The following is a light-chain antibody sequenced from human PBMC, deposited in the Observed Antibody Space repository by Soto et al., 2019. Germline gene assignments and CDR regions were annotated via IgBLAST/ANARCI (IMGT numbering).Light chain of an antibody. V-gene: IGKV3-11*01. CDR2: DAS. CDR1: QSVSNF. CDR3: KQRSSWPIT. J-gene: IGKJ5*01. Sequence: EIVLTQSPATLSLSPGERATLSCRASQSVSNFLAWYLQRPGQAPRLLIFDASKRAAGVQARFSGSGSGTDFTPTIRILEPEDFAVYYCKQRSSWPITFGQGTRLEIK.